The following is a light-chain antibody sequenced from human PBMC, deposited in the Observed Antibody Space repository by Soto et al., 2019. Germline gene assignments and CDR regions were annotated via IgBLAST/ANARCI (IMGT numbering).Light chain of an antibody. J-gene: IGKJ5*01. CDR2: AAS. CDR3: QQSYSTPIT. V-gene: IGKV1-39*01. CDR1: QSISSY. Sequence: DIQMTQSPSSLSASVGDRVTITCRASQSISSYLNWYQQKPGKAPKLLIYAASSLQSGVPSRFSGSGSGIDFTLSISRLQPEDFATYYSQQSYSTPITFGQGTRLEIK.